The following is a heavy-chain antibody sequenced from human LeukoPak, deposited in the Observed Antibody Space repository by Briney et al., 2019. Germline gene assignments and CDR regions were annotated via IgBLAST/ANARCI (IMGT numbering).Heavy chain of an antibody. D-gene: IGHD3-22*01. J-gene: IGHJ4*02. CDR2: ISSSSSTI. Sequence: GGSLRLSCAASGFTFSSYSMNWVRQAPGKGLEWVSYISSSSSTIYYADSVKGRFTISRDNAKNSLYLQMNSLRAEDTAVYYCARDKLIVVVYYFDYWGQGTLVTVSS. CDR3: ARDKLIVVVYYFDY. CDR1: GFTFSSYS. V-gene: IGHV3-48*01.